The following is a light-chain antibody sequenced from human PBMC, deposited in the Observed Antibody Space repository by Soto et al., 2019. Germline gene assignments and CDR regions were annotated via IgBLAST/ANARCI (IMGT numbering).Light chain of an antibody. Sequence: EIVLTQSPATLSLSPGERAILSCRASQSVSSYFAWYQQKPGQAPRLLIYDASNRATGIPARFSGSGSGTDFTLTISSLEPDDFAVYYCQQRGNWPVTFGQGTRVDIK. V-gene: IGKV3-11*01. J-gene: IGKJ1*01. CDR3: QQRGNWPVT. CDR2: DAS. CDR1: QSVSSY.